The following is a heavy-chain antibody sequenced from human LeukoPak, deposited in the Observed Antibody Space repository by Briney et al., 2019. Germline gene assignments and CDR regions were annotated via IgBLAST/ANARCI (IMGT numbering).Heavy chain of an antibody. Sequence: PGGSLRLSCAASGFSVSSNYVSWVRQAPGKGLEWVSVIYNGGTTHYAPSVMGRFTISRDDSQNTVHLHMSGLRDEDTALYYCAREGRFQSFDDWGQGSQFAVSS. CDR2: IYNGGTT. V-gene: IGHV3-53*01. CDR1: GFSVSSNY. J-gene: IGHJ4*02. CDR3: AREGRFQSFDD.